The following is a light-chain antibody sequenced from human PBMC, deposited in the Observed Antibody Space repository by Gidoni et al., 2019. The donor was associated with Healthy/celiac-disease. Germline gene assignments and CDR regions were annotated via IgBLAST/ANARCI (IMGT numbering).Light chain of an antibody. V-gene: IGKV1-9*01. J-gene: IGKJ1*01. Sequence: DIQLPQSPSFLSASVGDRVTLTCRARQGSSSYLAWYQQKPGKAPKLLIYAASTLQSGVPSRFSGSGSGTEFTLTISSLQPEDFATYYWQQINSYPRTFGQGTKVEIK. CDR1: QGSSSY. CDR3: QQINSYPRT. CDR2: AAS.